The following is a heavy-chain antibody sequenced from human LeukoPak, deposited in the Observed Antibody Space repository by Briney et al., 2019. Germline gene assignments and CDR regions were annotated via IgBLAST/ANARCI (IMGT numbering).Heavy chain of an antibody. J-gene: IGHJ4*02. CDR3: ARGLKSLEMAPKAKDTQFDY. V-gene: IGHV4-34*01. Sequence: SETLSLTCAVYGGSFSGYYWSWIRQPPGKGLEWIGEINHSGSTNYNPSLKSRATISVDTSKNQFSLKLSSVTAADTAVYYCARGLKSLEMAPKAKDTQFDYWGQGTLVTVSS. CDR1: GGSFSGYY. D-gene: IGHD5-24*01. CDR2: INHSGST.